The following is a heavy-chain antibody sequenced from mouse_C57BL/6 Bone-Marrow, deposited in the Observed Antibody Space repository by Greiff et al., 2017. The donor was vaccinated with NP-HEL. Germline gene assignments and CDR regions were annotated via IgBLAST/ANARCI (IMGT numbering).Heavy chain of an antibody. Sequence: QVQLKESGAELVRPGASVKLSCKASGYTFTDYYINWVKQRPGQGLEWIARIYPGSGNTYYNEKFKGKATLTAEKSSSTAYMQLSSLTSEDSAVYFCASGGYGSSFDYWGQGTTLTVSS. D-gene: IGHD1-1*01. CDR1: GYTFTDYY. J-gene: IGHJ2*01. V-gene: IGHV1-76*01. CDR3: ASGGYGSSFDY. CDR2: IYPGSGNT.